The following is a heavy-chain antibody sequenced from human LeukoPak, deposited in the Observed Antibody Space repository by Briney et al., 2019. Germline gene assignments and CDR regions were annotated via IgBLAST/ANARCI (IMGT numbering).Heavy chain of an antibody. CDR3: ARVSSSWYQDWYFDL. CDR1: GGSISSYD. J-gene: IGHJ2*01. Sequence: NPSETLSLTCTVSGGSISSYDWSWIRQPAGKGLEWIGRTCTSGSTNYNPSLKSRVTMSVDMSKNQFSLKLSSMIAADTAVYYCARVSSSWYQDWYFDLWGRGTLVTVPS. D-gene: IGHD6-13*01. V-gene: IGHV4-4*07. CDR2: TCTSGST.